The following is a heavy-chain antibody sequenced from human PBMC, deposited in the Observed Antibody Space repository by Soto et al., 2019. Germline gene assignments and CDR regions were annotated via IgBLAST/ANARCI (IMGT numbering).Heavy chain of an antibody. CDR2: IYHSGIT. Sequence: QVQLQESGPGLVKPSGTLSLTCTVSGGSISSHNWWIWVRQPPGKGLEWIGEIYHSGITNYNPSLKGRISISVEKSKNLFSLKLSSVTAADTAIYYCARDFDAWNPHYYYGMDVWGQGTTVAVSS. CDR1: GGSISSHNW. V-gene: IGHV4-4*02. J-gene: IGHJ6*02. CDR3: ARDFDAWNPHYYYGMDV. D-gene: IGHD1-1*01.